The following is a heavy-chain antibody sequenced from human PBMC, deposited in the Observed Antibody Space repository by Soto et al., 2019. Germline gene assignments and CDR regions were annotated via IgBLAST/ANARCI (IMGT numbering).Heavy chain of an antibody. D-gene: IGHD2-21*01. V-gene: IGHV3-30*03. CDR1: GFTFHSYG. Sequence: QVQLVESGGGVVQPGRSLTLSCAASGFTFHSYGMHWVRQAPGKGLEWVAVISYHGRTKYYADSVKGRFTISRDNSRNTLFLQMNSLTAEDTAVYYCATDQHLDSWGQGTLVTVSS. J-gene: IGHJ4*02. CDR3: ATDQHLDS. CDR2: ISYHGRTK.